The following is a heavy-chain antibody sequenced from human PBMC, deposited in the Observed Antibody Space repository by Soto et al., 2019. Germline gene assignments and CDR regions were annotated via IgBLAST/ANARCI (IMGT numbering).Heavy chain of an antibody. D-gene: IGHD6-13*01. V-gene: IGHV3-9*01. J-gene: IGHJ4*02. Sequence: EVQLVESGGGLVQPGRSLRLSCAASGFTFDDYAMHWVRQAPGKGLEWVSGISWNSGSIGYADSVKGRFTISRDNAKNSLYLQMNSLRAEDTALYYCAKGAAAGREGYYFDYWGQGTLVTVSS. CDR3: AKGAAAGREGYYFDY. CDR2: ISWNSGSI. CDR1: GFTFDDYA.